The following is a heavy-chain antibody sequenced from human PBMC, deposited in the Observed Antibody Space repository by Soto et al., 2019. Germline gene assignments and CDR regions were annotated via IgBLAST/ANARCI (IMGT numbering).Heavy chain of an antibody. Sequence: QITLKESGPTLVKPTQSLTLTCTVSGFSLSGDGVGVGWIRQPPGKALEWLALIYWDDDPRYSPSLKTRLTTSNDTSKNQGVLTKTNMDPVDTATYYCAHAFGGTSWPNDAFDIWGKGTVVTVSS. D-gene: IGHD3-3*02. CDR2: IYWDDDP. CDR3: AHAFGGTSWPNDAFDI. V-gene: IGHV2-5*02. CDR1: GFSLSGDGVG. J-gene: IGHJ3*02.